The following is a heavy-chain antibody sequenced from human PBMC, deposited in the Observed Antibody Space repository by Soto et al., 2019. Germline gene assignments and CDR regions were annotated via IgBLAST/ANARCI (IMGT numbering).Heavy chain of an antibody. CDR3: ASCGGDCYSPYYFDY. D-gene: IGHD2-21*02. Sequence: SVKVSCKASGGTFSTYAISWVRRAPLQGLEWMGGVIPIFGTANYAQKFQGKVTITADESTSTAYMELSSLRSEDTAVYYCASCGGDCYSPYYFDYWGQGTLVTVSS. CDR2: VIPIFGTA. CDR1: GGTFSTYA. V-gene: IGHV1-69*13. J-gene: IGHJ4*02.